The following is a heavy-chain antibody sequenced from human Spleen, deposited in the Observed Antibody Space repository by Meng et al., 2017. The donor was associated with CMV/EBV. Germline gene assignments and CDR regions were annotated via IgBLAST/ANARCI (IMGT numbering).Heavy chain of an antibody. Sequence: LSCAASGFTFSNYSLHCVRQAPGKGPEWVAVILYDGRKKHYSDSVKGRFTISRANSKNTLYLEMNSLRVEDTAVYYCARLTTVAFFDSWGQGTLVTVSS. D-gene: IGHD4-23*01. V-gene: IGHV3-30*04. CDR2: ILYDGRKK. CDR3: ARLTTVAFFDS. J-gene: IGHJ4*02. CDR1: GFTFSNYS.